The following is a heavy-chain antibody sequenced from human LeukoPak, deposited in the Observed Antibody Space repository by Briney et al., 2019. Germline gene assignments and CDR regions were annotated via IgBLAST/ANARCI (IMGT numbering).Heavy chain of an antibody. D-gene: IGHD2-15*01. CDR2: IIPILGIA. CDR3: ATYGGNGEGGRRDY. V-gene: IGHV1-69*04. Sequence: ASVKVSCKASGGTFGSYAISWVRQAPGQGLEWMGRIIPILGIANYAQKFQGRVTITADKSTSTAYMELSSLRSEDTAVYYCATYGGNGEGGRRDYWGQGTLVTVSS. CDR1: GGTFGSYA. J-gene: IGHJ4*02.